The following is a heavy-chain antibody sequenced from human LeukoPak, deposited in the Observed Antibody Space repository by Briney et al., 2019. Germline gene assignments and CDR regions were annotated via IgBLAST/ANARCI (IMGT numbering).Heavy chain of an antibody. CDR3: ARAAGANA. CDR2: IGSSGGGI. V-gene: IGHV3-48*03. CDR1: GFTYSSYL. Sequence: GGSLRLSCSASGFTYSSYLFHWVRQAPGKGLEWVSYIGSSGGGIYYADSVKGRFTISRDNAKNSLYLQMNSLRAEDTAVYYSARAAGANAWGQGTLVTVSS. J-gene: IGHJ5*02. D-gene: IGHD2-8*01.